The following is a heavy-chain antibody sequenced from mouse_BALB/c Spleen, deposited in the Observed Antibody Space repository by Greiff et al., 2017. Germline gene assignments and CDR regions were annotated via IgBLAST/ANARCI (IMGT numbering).Heavy chain of an antibody. Sequence: QVQLKQSGPGLVAPSQSLSITCTVSGFSLTSYCVHWVRQPPGQGLEWLGVIWAGGSTNYNSALMSRLSISKDNSNSQVFLKMNSLQTDDTAMYYCARDHGLQRLDAMDYWGQGTSVTVSS. D-gene: IGHD1-2*01. V-gene: IGHV2-9*02. CDR1: GFSLTSYC. CDR2: IWAGGST. J-gene: IGHJ4*01. CDR3: ARDHGLQRLDAMDY.